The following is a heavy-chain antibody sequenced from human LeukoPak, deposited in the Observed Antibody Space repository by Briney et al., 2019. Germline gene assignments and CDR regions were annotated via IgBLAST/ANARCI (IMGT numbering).Heavy chain of an antibody. CDR3: ARGRGKVYYYMDV. CDR1: GYSSTSYW. CDR2: IYPGDSDT. J-gene: IGHJ6*03. V-gene: IGHV5-51*01. Sequence: GESLKISCKGSGYSSTSYWIGWVRQMPGKGLEWMGIIYPGDSDTRYSPSFQGQVTISADKSISTAYLQWSSLRAEDTAVYYCARGRGKVYYYMDVWGKGTTVTVSS. D-gene: IGHD3-16*01.